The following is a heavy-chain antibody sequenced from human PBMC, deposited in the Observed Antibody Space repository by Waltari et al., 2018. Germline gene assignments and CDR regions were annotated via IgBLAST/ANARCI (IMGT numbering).Heavy chain of an antibody. V-gene: IGHV3-21*01. Sequence: EVQLVESGGGLVKPGGSLRLSCAASGFTFSSYSMNWVRQAPGKGLEWVSSIRSSSSYIYYADSVKGRFTISRDNAKNSLYLQMNSLRAEDTAVYYCAREWELLYGYSWYFDLWGRGTLVTVSS. D-gene: IGHD2-2*02. CDR3: AREWELLYGYSWYFDL. CDR2: IRSSSSYI. CDR1: GFTFSSYS. J-gene: IGHJ2*01.